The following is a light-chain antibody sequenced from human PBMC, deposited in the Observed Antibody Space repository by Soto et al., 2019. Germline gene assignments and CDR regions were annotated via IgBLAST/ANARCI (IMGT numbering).Light chain of an antibody. CDR2: GNT. CDR1: GSNIGAGYD. V-gene: IGLV1-40*01. CDR3: QSYDSSLRGHVV. J-gene: IGLJ2*01. Sequence: QSVLTQPPSVSGAPGQRVTISCTGSGSNIGAGYDVHWYQQLPGTAPKLLIYGNTNRPSGVPDRFSGSKSGTSASLAITGLQAEDEADYHRQSYDSSLRGHVVFGGGTKLTVL.